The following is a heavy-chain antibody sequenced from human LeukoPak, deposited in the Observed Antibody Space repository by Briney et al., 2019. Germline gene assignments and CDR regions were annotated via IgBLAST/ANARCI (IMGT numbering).Heavy chain of an antibody. D-gene: IGHD5-18*01. CDR1: GYTFTSYA. V-gene: IGHV1-3*01. CDR3: ARESPQRSGYSYPH. Sequence: ASVKVSCKASGYTFTSYAIHWVRQAPGQRLEWMGWINAGNGDTKYSQNFQGRVIITRDTSATTAYMELSSLRSEDTAVYYCARESPQRSGYSYPHWGQGTLVTISS. CDR2: INAGNGDT. J-gene: IGHJ4*02.